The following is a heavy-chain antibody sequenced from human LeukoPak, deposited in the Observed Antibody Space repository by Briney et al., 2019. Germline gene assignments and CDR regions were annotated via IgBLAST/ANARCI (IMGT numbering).Heavy chain of an antibody. J-gene: IGHJ4*02. CDR1: GFTFSSYG. D-gene: IGHD6-13*01. CDR2: IRYDGSNK. V-gene: IGHV3-30*02. Sequence: GGSLRLSCAASGFTFSSYGMHWVRQAPGKGLEWVAFIRYDGSNKYYADSVKGRFTISRDNSKNTLYLQMNSLRAEDTAVYYCAKTRTGYSSSWYQPIDYWGQGTLVTVSS. CDR3: AKTRTGYSSSWYQPIDY.